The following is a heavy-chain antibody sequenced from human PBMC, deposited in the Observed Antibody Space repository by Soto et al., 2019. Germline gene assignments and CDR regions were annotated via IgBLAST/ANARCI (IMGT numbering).Heavy chain of an antibody. CDR2: IYWDDDK. Sequence: QITLKESGPTLVKPTQTLTLTCTFSGFSLSTSGVGVGWIRQPPGKALEWLAVIYWDDDKRSSSSLKSRLTITKDTSKNQVVLTMTNMDPVDTAIYYCAHHPYYGLAPYSFDYWGQGILVTVSS. CDR1: GFSLSTSGVG. V-gene: IGHV2-5*02. CDR3: AHHPYYGLAPYSFDY. D-gene: IGHD3-10*01. J-gene: IGHJ4*02.